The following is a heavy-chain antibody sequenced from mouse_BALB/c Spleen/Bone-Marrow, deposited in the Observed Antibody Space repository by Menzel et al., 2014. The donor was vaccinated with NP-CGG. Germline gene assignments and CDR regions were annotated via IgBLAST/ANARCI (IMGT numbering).Heavy chain of an antibody. CDR2: ISCYNGAT. D-gene: IGHD2-14*01. CDR3: ARRDYRYGGFAY. J-gene: IGHJ3*01. V-gene: IGHV1S34*01. CDR1: GHSFTGYY. Sequence: LVKTGASVKISCKASGHSFTGYYMHWVKQSHGKSLEWIGYISCYNGATSYNQKFKGKATFTVDTTSSTEYMHVNSETSEDYAVYFCARRDYRYGGFAYWGQGTLVTVSA.